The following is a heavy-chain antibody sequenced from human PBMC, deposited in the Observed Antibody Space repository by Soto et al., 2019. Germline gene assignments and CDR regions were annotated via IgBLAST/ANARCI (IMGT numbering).Heavy chain of an antibody. D-gene: IGHD3-10*01. Sequence: SETMPLSCPVSGGSLSTYYWSWIRPPAGKGLEWIGRIYSGGSINYNPSLKSRVTMSVDMSKNQFSLKLSSVTAADTAVYFWARGPGGFGEFSLDYWCQGTLVTV. CDR2: IYSGGSI. V-gene: IGHV4-4*07. J-gene: IGHJ4*02. CDR1: GGSLSTYY. CDR3: ARGPGGFGEFSLDY.